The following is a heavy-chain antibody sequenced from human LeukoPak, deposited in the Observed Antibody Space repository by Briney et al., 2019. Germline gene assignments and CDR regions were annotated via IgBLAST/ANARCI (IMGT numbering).Heavy chain of an antibody. J-gene: IGHJ4*02. CDR3: AIRDYYDNSGYSY. Sequence: GESLKIPCKGSGYHFITYWIAWVRQIPGKGLEWMGIIYSVDSAIRYRPSFQGQATISADKSTSTAYLQWSSLKASDTAMYYCAIRDYYDNSGYSYWGQETLVTVSS. D-gene: IGHD3-22*01. CDR1: GYHFITYW. V-gene: IGHV5-51*01. CDR2: IYSVDSAI.